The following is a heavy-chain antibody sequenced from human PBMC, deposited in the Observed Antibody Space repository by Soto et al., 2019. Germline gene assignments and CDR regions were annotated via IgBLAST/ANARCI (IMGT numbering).Heavy chain of an antibody. J-gene: IGHJ6*02. D-gene: IGHD3-10*01. CDR3: ARTSMVRGGHHSADGMHV. Sequence: LGESLKISCKGSGYSFTSYWIGWVRQMPGKGLEWMGIIYPRDSDTRYSPSFQGQVTISADTCISTAYLQWSGLKASDTALYYCARTSMVRGGHHSADGMHVSGQGPTFTLSS. CDR1: GYSFTSYW. CDR2: IYPRDSDT. V-gene: IGHV5-51*01.